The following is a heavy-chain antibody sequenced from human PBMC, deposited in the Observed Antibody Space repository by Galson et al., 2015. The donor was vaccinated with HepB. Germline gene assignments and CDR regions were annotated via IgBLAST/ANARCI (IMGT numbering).Heavy chain of an antibody. Sequence: SLRLSCAASGFTFGSYGMHWVRQAPGKGLEWVAVIWYGGSNKYYADSVKGRFTISRDNSKNTLYLQMNSLRAEDTAVYYCARDIENTQRAVTPWYWGQGTPVTVSS. CDR3: ARDIENTQRAVTPWY. CDR2: IWYGGSNK. D-gene: IGHD4-17*01. CDR1: GFTFGSYG. J-gene: IGHJ4*02. V-gene: IGHV3-33*01.